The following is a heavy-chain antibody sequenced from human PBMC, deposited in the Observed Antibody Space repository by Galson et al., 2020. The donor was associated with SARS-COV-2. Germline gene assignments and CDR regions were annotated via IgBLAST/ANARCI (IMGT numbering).Heavy chain of an antibody. Sequence: SQTLSLTCAVSGASISSGGYSRTWMRQPPGKGLEWIGYVYYSGSTYYNPSLKSRLTMSMDKSKNQFSLKMSSVTAADTAIYFCSRGHGGISMFGGEWWFDPWGQGTLVTVSS. D-gene: IGHD3-16*01. CDR1: GASISSGGYS. V-gene: IGHV4-30-4*07. J-gene: IGHJ5*02. CDR2: VYYSGST. CDR3: SRGHGGISMFGGEWWFDP.